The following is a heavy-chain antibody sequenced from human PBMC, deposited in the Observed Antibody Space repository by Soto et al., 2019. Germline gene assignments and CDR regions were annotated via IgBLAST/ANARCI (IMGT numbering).Heavy chain of an antibody. V-gene: IGHV1-2*04. Sequence: GASVKVSCKASGYTFTGYYIHWVRQAPGQGLEWMGWINPNSGGTNYAQKFQGWVTMTRDTSISTAYMELSRLRSDDTAVYYCARGCGGDCLSSYYGMDVWGQGTTVTVSS. CDR3: ARGCGGDCLSSYYGMDV. D-gene: IGHD2-21*02. CDR2: INPNSGGT. CDR1: GYTFTGYY. J-gene: IGHJ6*02.